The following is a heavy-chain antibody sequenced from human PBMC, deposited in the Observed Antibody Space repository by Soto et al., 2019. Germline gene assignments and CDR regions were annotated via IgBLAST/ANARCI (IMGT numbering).Heavy chain of an antibody. V-gene: IGHV1-69*01. J-gene: IGHJ3*02. CDR3: AGGGYYDSSGHPAHAFDI. D-gene: IGHD3-22*01. CDR1: GGTFSSYA. CDR2: IIPIFGTA. Sequence: QVQLVQSGAEVKKPGSSVKVSCKASGGTFSSYAISWVRQAPGQGLEWMGGIIPIFGTANYAQTFQGRVTITADESTGTDYMRLSSLRSEATAVYYCAGGGYYDSSGHPAHAFDIWGQGTMVTVSS.